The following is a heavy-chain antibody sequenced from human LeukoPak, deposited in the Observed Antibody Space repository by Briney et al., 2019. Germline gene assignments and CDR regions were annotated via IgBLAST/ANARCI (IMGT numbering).Heavy chain of an antibody. CDR1: GYTFTGYY. J-gene: IGHJ5*02. CDR3: ARGPGYCSSTSCYGTWFDP. Sequence: EASVKVSCKASGYTFTGYYMHWVRQAPGQGLEWMGWINPNSGGTNYAQKFQGRVTITRDTSFSTAYMELSRLRSDDTAVYYCARGPGYCSSTSCYGTWFDPWGQGTLVTVSS. D-gene: IGHD2-2*01. CDR2: INPNSGGT. V-gene: IGHV1-2*02.